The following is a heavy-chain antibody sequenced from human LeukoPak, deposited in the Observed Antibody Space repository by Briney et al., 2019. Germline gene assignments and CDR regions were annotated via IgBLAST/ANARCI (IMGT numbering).Heavy chain of an antibody. Sequence: GGSLRLSCAASGFTFSSYEMNWVRQAPGKGLVWVSRINTDGSSTTYADSVKGRFTISRDNAKNTLYPQMNSLRAEDTAVYYCARAADYYASGIFYWGQGTLVTVSS. V-gene: IGHV3-74*01. J-gene: IGHJ4*02. CDR1: GFTFSSYE. D-gene: IGHD3-10*01. CDR3: ARAADYYASGIFY. CDR2: INTDGSST.